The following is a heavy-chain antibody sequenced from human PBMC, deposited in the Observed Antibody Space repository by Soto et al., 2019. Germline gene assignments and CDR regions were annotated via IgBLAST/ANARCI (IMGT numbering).Heavy chain of an antibody. D-gene: IGHD3-10*01. Sequence: SETLSLTCTVSGASLRSGTYYWSWILQPPGKGLEWIGYISHSGRTNYDPSLKSRLTMSVDTSQNQFSLQLNSVTAADTAVYYCSYGSSFDYWGQGTLVTVSS. V-gene: IGHV4-61*01. J-gene: IGHJ4*02. CDR1: GASLRSGTYY. CDR3: SYGSSFDY. CDR2: ISHSGRT.